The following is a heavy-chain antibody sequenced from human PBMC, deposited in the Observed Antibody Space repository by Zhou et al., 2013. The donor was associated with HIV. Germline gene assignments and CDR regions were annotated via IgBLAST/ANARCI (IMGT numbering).Heavy chain of an antibody. CDR1: GYTFNRYD. CDR3: ARGVIAAAGTPYYYYGMDV. V-gene: IGHV1-18*01. Sequence: QVRLVQSGDEVKKPGASVKVSCKTTGYTFNRYDVSWVRQAPGQGLEWMGWISAYNGNTNYAQKLQGRVTMTTDTSTSTAYMELRSLRSDDTAVYYCARGVIAAAGTPYYYYGMDVWGQGTTVTVSS. D-gene: IGHD6-13*01. CDR2: ISAYNGNT. J-gene: IGHJ6*02.